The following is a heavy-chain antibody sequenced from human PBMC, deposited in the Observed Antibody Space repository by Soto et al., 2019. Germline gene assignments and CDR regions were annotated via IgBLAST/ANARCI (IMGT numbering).Heavy chain of an antibody. CDR2: ISSSSSTI. V-gene: IGHV3-48*02. D-gene: IGHD6-6*01. J-gene: IGHJ6*02. CDR3: ARDLRPKYSRYLFGPHSKSYGIDV. Sequence: PGGSLRLSCAASGFTFSSYSMNWVRQAPGKGLEWVSYISSSSSTIYYADSVKGRFTISRDNAKNSLYLQMNSLRDEDTAVYYCARDLRPKYSRYLFGPHSKSYGIDVWGQGTTVTVSS. CDR1: GFTFSSYS.